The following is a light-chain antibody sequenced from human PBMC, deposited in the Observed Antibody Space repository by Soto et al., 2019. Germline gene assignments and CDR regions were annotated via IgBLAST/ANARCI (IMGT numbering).Light chain of an antibody. Sequence: EIVMTQSPATLSGSPGERATLSCRASQSVNSHLAWYHQKPGQAPRLLIYGASTRATGIPARFSGSGSGTEFTLTISSLQPEDFADYFCQQYNSWPRTFGQGTKVEVK. CDR3: QQYNSWPRT. J-gene: IGKJ1*01. CDR1: QSVNSH. CDR2: GAS. V-gene: IGKV3-15*01.